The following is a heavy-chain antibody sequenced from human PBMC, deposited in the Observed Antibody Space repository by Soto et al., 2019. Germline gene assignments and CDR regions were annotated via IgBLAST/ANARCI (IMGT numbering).Heavy chain of an antibody. CDR3: ALMVHATPFEY. CDR1: GYTFSGHG. V-gene: IGHV1-18*01. D-gene: IGHD1-26*01. CDR2: VSGNNGDT. Sequence: QIQLVQSGAEVKKSGASVTVSCKASGYTFSGHGITWVRQAPGQGLEWLGWVSGNNGDTEYAKKFQGRGTMTTDTATSTAYMELRSRTSDDTAVYYCALMVHATPFEYGGQGTLVTVSS. J-gene: IGHJ4*02.